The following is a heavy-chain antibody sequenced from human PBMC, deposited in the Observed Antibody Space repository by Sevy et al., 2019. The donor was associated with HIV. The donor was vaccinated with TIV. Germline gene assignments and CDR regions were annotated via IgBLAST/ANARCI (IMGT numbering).Heavy chain of an antibody. V-gene: IGHV3-7*01. J-gene: IGHJ4*02. D-gene: IGHD2-2*02. Sequence: GGSLRLSCAASGFTFSNYWMSWVRQAPGKGLECVANINQDGSEKYYLDSVKGRFIVSRDNAKNSLYLQMNSLRAEDSAVFYCAREQIPGSYSDYLDSWGQGTLVTVSS. CDR3: AREQIPGSYSDYLDS. CDR2: INQDGSEK. CDR1: GFTFSNYW.